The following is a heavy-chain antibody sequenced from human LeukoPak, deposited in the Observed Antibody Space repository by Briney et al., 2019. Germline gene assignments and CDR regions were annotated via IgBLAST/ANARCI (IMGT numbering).Heavy chain of an antibody. J-gene: IGHJ5*02. D-gene: IGHD3-10*01. V-gene: IGHV4-39*01. CDR3: ARHGPNYGSGSSLNWFDP. Sequence: TSETLSLTCTVPGGSISSSSYYWGWIRQPPGKGLEWIGSIYYSGSNYYNPSLKSRVTISVDTSKNQFSLKLSSVTAADTAVYYCARHGPNYGSGSSLNWFDPWGQGTLVTVSS. CDR1: GGSISSSSYY. CDR2: IYYSGSN.